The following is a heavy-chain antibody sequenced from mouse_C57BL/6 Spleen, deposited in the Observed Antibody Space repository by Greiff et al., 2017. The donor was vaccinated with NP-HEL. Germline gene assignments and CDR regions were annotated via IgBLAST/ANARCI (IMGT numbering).Heavy chain of an antibody. CDR1: GFNITDYY. D-gene: IGHD1-1*01. Sequence: EVQLQQSGAELVKPGASVKLSCTASGFNITDYYMHWVKQRTEQGLEWIGRIDPEDGETKYAPKFKGKATITADTSSNTAYLQLSSLTSEDTAVYYGARRDGSSYFDDWGQGTTLTFSS. CDR2: IDPEDGET. CDR3: ARRDGSSYFDD. J-gene: IGHJ2*01. V-gene: IGHV14-2*01.